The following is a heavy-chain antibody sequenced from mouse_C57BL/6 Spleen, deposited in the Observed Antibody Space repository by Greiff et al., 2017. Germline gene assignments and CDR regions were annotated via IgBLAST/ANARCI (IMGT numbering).Heavy chain of an antibody. J-gene: IGHJ3*01. V-gene: IGHV5-4*01. D-gene: IGHD1-1*01. Sequence: EVQGVESGGGLVKPGGSLKLSCAASGFTFSSYAMSWVRQTPEKRLEWVATISDGGSYTYYPDNVKGRFTISRDNAKNNLYLQMSHLKSEDTAMYYCARAYYGSGAWFAYWGEETLVTVSA. CDR3: ARAYYGSGAWFAY. CDR2: ISDGGSYT. CDR1: GFTFSSYA.